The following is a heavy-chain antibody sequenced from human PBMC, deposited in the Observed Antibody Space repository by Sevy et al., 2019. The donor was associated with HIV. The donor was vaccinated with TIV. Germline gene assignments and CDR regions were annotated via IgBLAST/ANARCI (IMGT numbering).Heavy chain of an antibody. CDR2: INHSGST. V-gene: IGHV4-34*01. J-gene: IGHJ4*02. CDR1: GGSFSGYY. D-gene: IGHD3-22*01. Sequence: SETLSLTCAVYGGSFSGYYWSWIRQPPGKGLEWIGEINHSGSTNYNPSLKSRVTISVDTSKNQFSLKLGSVTAADTAGYYCARGPLYSSGYYPKGSRGNYFDYWGQGTLVTVSS. CDR3: ARGPLYSSGYYPKGSRGNYFDY.